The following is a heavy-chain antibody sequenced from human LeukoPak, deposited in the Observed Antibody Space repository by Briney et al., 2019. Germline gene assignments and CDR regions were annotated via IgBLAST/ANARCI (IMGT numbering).Heavy chain of an antibody. Sequence: GRSLRLSCAASGFTFSSYGMHWVRQAPGKGLEWVAVIWYDGSNKYYADPVKGRLTISRDNSKNTLYLQMNSLRAEDTAVYYCARDMDGSGSYSIDYWGQGTLVTVSS. D-gene: IGHD3-10*01. J-gene: IGHJ4*02. CDR3: ARDMDGSGSYSIDY. CDR2: IWYDGSNK. V-gene: IGHV3-33*01. CDR1: GFTFSSYG.